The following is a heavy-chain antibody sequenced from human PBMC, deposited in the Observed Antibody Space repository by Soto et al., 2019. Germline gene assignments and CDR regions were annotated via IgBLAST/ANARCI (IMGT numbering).Heavy chain of an antibody. D-gene: IGHD6-19*01. Sequence: SETLSLTCAVYCGSFSSYYWSWIRQPPGKGLEWIGYIYYSGSTNYNPSLKSRVTISVDTSKNQFSLKLSSVTAADTAVYYCAGSYSSGWPYYFDYWGQGTLVTVSS. CDR3: AGSYSSGWPYYFDY. V-gene: IGHV4-59*01. CDR2: IYYSGST. CDR1: CGSFSSYY. J-gene: IGHJ4*02.